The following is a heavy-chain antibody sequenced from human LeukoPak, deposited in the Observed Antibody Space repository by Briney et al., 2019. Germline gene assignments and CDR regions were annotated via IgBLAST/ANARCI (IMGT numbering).Heavy chain of an antibody. Sequence: KPSETLSLTCIVSGDSTSSFYWNWIRQSAGKGLEWIGRFYNSGNIKYNTSPKSRATMSVDTSQKQFSLKLSSVTAADTAVYYCARDNPVDYYNNYGMDVWGQGITVTVSS. CDR1: GDSTSSFY. CDR3: ARDNPVDYYNNYGMDV. CDR2: FYNSGNI. V-gene: IGHV4-4*07. J-gene: IGHJ6*02.